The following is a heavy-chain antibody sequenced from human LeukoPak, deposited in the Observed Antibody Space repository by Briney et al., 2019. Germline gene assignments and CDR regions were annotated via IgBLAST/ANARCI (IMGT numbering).Heavy chain of an antibody. CDR1: GFTFSSYA. V-gene: IGHV3-21*01. Sequence: KPGGSLRLSCAASGFTFSSYAVNWVRQAPGKGLEWVSSISSSSSYIYYADSVKGRFTISRDNAKNSLYLQMNSLRAEDTAVYYCARGGVPGIFDYWGQGTLVTVSS. CDR2: ISSSSSYI. D-gene: IGHD6-13*01. CDR3: ARGGVPGIFDY. J-gene: IGHJ4*02.